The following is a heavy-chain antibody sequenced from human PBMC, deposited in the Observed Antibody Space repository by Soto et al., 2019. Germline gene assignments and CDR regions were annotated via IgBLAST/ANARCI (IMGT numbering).Heavy chain of an antibody. J-gene: IGHJ6*02. CDR1: GGTFSKYS. V-gene: IGHV1-69*06. Sequence: QVRLVQFGAEVKKPGSSVKVSCKVSGGTFSKYSLSWVRQTPGQGLEWMGGITPFVDTSNYAQRFLGRVTITADKPTNTAFLEVRGLKSEDTALYFCASTSYCNGSSCYSRHYYGMDVWGQGTTVTVSS. CDR3: ASTSYCNGSSCYSRHYYGMDV. D-gene: IGHD2-21*01. CDR2: ITPFVDTS.